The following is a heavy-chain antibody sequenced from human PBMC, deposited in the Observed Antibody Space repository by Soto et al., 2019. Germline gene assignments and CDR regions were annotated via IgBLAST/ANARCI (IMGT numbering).Heavy chain of an antibody. V-gene: IGHV3-7*03. CDR2: IKKDGNDE. CDR3: ASAAREYYYYGMDV. CDR1: GFTFSSYS. Sequence: PGGSLRLSCAASGFTFSSYSMNWVRQAPGKGLEWVATIKKDGNDERYLDSVKGRFTISRDNAKNSLYLEMNSLRGEDTAVYYCASAAREYYYYGMDVWGQGTTVTVSS. J-gene: IGHJ6*02.